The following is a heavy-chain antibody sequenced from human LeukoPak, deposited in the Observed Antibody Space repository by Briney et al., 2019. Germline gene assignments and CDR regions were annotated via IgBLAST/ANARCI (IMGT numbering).Heavy chain of an antibody. J-gene: IGHJ4*02. D-gene: IGHD6-13*01. CDR3: ARIAAAGQEAYYFDY. Sequence: GASVKDSCKASGYTFTSYGISWVRQAPGQGLEWMGWISAYNGNTNYAQKLQGRVTMTTDTSTSTAYMELRSLRSDDTAVYYCARIAAAGQEAYYFDYWGQGTLVTVSS. CDR2: ISAYNGNT. V-gene: IGHV1-18*01. CDR1: GYTFTSYG.